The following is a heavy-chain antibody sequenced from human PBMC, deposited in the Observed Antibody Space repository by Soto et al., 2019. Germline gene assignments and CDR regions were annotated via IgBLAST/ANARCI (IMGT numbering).Heavy chain of an antibody. V-gene: IGHV4-39*01. J-gene: IGHJ4*02. CDR3: ARLEGLATISYYFDF. D-gene: IGHD3-9*01. CDR1: GDSINSDKDY. Sequence: SETLSLTCSVAGDSINSDKDYWGWIRKPPGKGLEWIGSIYYRGNTYYNPSLQTRVTIPLDKSKSQFSLRLNSVTAADSAVYFCARLEGLATISYYFDFWGQGAQVTVSS. CDR2: IYYRGNT.